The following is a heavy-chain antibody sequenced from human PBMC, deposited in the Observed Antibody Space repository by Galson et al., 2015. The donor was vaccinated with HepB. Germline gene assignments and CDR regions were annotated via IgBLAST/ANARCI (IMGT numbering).Heavy chain of an antibody. Sequence: SVKVSCKASGYTFTSYGISWVRQAPGQGLEWMGWISAYNGNTNYAQKLQGRVTMTTDTSTSTAYMEPRSLRSDDTAVYYCARDHQRCLQLSLPDAFDIWGQGTMVTVSS. D-gene: IGHD5-24*01. CDR2: ISAYNGNT. J-gene: IGHJ3*02. V-gene: IGHV1-18*04. CDR1: GYTFTSYG. CDR3: ARDHQRCLQLSLPDAFDI.